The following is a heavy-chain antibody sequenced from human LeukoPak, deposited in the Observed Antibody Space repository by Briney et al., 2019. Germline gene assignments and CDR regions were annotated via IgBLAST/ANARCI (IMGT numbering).Heavy chain of an antibody. Sequence: GGSLRLSCAASGFTFSSYAMSWVRQAPGKGLEWVSAISGSGGCTYYADSVKGRFTISRDNSKNTLYLQMNSLRAEDTAVYYCAKGGGYYHTFFDYWGQGTLVTVSS. D-gene: IGHD1-26*01. CDR3: AKGGGYYHTFFDY. J-gene: IGHJ4*02. CDR1: GFTFSSYA. V-gene: IGHV3-23*01. CDR2: ISGSGGCT.